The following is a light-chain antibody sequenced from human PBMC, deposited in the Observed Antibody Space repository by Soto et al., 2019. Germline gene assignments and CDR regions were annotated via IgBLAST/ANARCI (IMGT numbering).Light chain of an antibody. Sequence: EILVTQSPATLSVSPGERATLSCRASRSVSNNLAWYQQKPGQAPRLLIYRASTRATGIPARFSGSGSGTELTLTISSLQSEDFAVHYCQQYNNWPPNTFGGGTKVEIK. CDR3: QQYNNWPPNT. J-gene: IGKJ4*01. CDR2: RAS. CDR1: RSVSNN. V-gene: IGKV3-15*01.